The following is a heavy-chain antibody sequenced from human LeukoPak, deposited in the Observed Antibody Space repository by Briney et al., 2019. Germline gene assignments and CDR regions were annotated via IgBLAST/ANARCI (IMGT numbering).Heavy chain of an antibody. Sequence: SETLSLTCTVSGGSLSSSSSSNYYWGWIRQPPGKGLEWIGSIYYSGSTYYNPSLKSRVTISVDTSKNQFSLKLSSVTAADTAVYYCASGESHWGQGTLVTVSS. J-gene: IGHJ4*02. CDR3: ASGESH. CDR1: GGSLSSSSSSNYY. V-gene: IGHV4-39*01. CDR2: IYYSGST. D-gene: IGHD3-10*01.